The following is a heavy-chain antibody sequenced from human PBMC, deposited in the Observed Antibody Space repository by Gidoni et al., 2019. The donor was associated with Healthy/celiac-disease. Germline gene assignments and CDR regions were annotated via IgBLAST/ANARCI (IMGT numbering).Heavy chain of an antibody. Sequence: QVQLVESGGGVVQPGRSLRLSCAASGFTFSSYGMHWVRQAPGKGLEWVAVIWYDGSNKYYADSVKGRFTISRDNSKNTLYLQMNSLRAEDTAVYYCARDSGITGTTFSFDPWGQGTLVTVSS. CDR1: GFTFSSYG. CDR3: ARDSGITGTTFSFDP. V-gene: IGHV3-33*01. J-gene: IGHJ5*02. D-gene: IGHD1-20*01. CDR2: IWYDGSNK.